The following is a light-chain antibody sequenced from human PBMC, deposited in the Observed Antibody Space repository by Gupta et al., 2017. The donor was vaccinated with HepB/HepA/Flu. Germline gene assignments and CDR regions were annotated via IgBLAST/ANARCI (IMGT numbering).Light chain of an antibody. CDR3: QQDGSSPLT. Sequence: EIVLTQSPGTLSLSPGERATLSCRASQSVSSSYLAWYHQKPGQAPSLLISGASSRATGIPDRFSGSGSGTDFTLTISRLEPEDFAVYYCQQDGSSPLTFGGGTKVEIK. CDR1: QSVSSSY. V-gene: IGKV3-20*01. CDR2: GAS. J-gene: IGKJ4*01.